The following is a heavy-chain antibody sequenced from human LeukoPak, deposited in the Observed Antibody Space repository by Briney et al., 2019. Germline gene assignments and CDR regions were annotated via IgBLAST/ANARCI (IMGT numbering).Heavy chain of an antibody. J-gene: IGHJ4*02. CDR3: ARDGTSTDDY. D-gene: IGHD2-2*01. CDR1: GYTFSNFG. CDR2: ISGNNDNP. V-gene: IGHV1-18*01. Sequence: ASVKASCKASGYTFSNFGISWVRQAPGQGLEWMGWISGNNDNPNYGQKFQGRLTVTTDSSTSTAYMELRNLRSDDTAVYYCARDGTSTDDYWGQGTLVTVSS.